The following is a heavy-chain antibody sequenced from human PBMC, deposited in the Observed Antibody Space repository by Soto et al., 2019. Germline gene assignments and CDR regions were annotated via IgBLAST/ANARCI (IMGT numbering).Heavy chain of an antibody. Sequence: QVQLVQSGPEIKKPGSSVTVFCKTSGDSFSSYSIAWVRQDPGEGLEWMGQIIPMFDTTNYAQRFQGRLTIAADRTTGTASMELSRLTSEDTAVYFCATPLVRITPPPDAFDVWGKGTLVTVSS. CDR1: GDSFSSYS. CDR2: IIPMFDTT. J-gene: IGHJ3*01. CDR3: ATPLVRITPPPDAFDV. V-gene: IGHV1-69*06. D-gene: IGHD1-26*01.